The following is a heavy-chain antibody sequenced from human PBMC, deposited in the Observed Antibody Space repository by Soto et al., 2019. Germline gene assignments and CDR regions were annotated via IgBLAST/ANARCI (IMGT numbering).Heavy chain of an antibody. V-gene: IGHV3-30-3*01. Sequence: QPGGSLRLSCAASGFTFSSYAMHWVRQAPGKGLEWVAVISYDGSNKYYADSVKGRFTISRDNSKNTLYLQMNSLRAEDTAVYYCARDSVIAVADNNWFDPWGQGTLVTVSS. CDR1: GFTFSSYA. J-gene: IGHJ5*02. CDR3: ARDSVIAVADNNWFDP. CDR2: ISYDGSNK. D-gene: IGHD6-19*01.